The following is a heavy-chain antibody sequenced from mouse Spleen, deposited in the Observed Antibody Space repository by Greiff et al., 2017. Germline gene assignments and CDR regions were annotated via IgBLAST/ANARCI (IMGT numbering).Heavy chain of an antibody. V-gene: IGHV14-4*01. CDR1: GFNIKDDY. Sequence: EVQLQESGAELVRPGASVKLSCTASGFNIKDDYMHWVKQRPEQGLEWIGWIDPENGDTEYASKFQGKATITADTSSNTAYLQLSSLTSEDTAVYYCTYGNHVGAMDYWGQGTSVTVSS. D-gene: IGHD2-1*01. CDR2: IDPENGDT. CDR3: TYGNHVGAMDY. J-gene: IGHJ4*01.